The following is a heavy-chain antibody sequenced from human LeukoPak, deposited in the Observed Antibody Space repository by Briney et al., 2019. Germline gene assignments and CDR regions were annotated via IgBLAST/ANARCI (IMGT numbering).Heavy chain of an antibody. V-gene: IGHV4-59*08. CDR3: ASTRGVYYDSSGYYTN. CDR2: IYYSGST. J-gene: IGHJ4*02. CDR1: GGSISSYY. Sequence: SETLSLTCTVSGGSISSYYRSWIRQPPGKGLEWIGYIYYSGSTNYNPSLKSRVTISVDTSKNQFSLKLSSVTAADTAVYYCASTRGVYYDSSGYYTNWGQGTLVTVSS. D-gene: IGHD3-22*01.